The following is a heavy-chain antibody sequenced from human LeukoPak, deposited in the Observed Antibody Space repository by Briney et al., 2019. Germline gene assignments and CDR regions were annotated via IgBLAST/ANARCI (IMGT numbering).Heavy chain of an antibody. CDR1: GGSISSYY. CDR2: LYYSGST. Sequence: SGTLSLTCTVSGGSISSYYWSWIRQPPGKGLEWIGYLYYSGSTNYNPSLKSRVTISVDTSKSQFSLKLSSVTAADTAVYYCARDREEGAFDIWGQGTMVTVSS. CDR3: ARDREEGAFDI. V-gene: IGHV4-59*01. J-gene: IGHJ3*02. D-gene: IGHD1-26*01.